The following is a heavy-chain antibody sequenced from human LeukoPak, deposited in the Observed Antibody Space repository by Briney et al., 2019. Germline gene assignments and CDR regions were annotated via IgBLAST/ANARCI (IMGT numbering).Heavy chain of an antibody. D-gene: IGHD6-13*01. J-gene: IGHJ4*02. CDR1: GFTFSSYS. V-gene: IGHV3-21*01. Sequence: GGSLRLSCAASGFTFSSYSINWVHQAPGRGLEWVSSISSSSSYIYYADSVKGRFTISRDNAKNSLYLQMNSLRAEDTAVYYCARAIAAAGIRNWGQGTLVTVSS. CDR2: ISSSSSYI. CDR3: ARAIAAAGIRN.